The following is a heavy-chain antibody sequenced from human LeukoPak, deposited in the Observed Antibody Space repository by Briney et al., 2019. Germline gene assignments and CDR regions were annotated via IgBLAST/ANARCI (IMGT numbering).Heavy chain of an antibody. J-gene: IGHJ6*03. CDR1: GFTFSNYW. Sequence: GGSLRLSCAASGFTFSNYWMTWVRQAPGKGLEWVANIKQDGSEKYYVDSVKGRFTISRDNAKNSLYLQMNSLRAEDTAVYYCARDKGSGWYYYYYYYMDVWGKGTTVTVSS. D-gene: IGHD6-19*01. CDR2: IKQDGSEK. V-gene: IGHV3-7*01. CDR3: ARDKGSGWYYYYYYYMDV.